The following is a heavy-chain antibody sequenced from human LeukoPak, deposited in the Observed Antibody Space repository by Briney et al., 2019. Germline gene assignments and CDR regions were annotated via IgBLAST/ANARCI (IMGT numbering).Heavy chain of an antibody. CDR3: ARAPRISSGYYYGDY. V-gene: IGHV4-39*07. CDR2: IYYSGST. D-gene: IGHD3-22*01. J-gene: IGHJ4*02. CDR1: AGSINSGSYY. Sequence: SSETLSLTCTVSAGSINSGSYYWGWIRQPPGKGLEWIGSIYYSGSTYSNPSLKSRVTISVDTSKNQFSLKLSSVTAADTAVYYCARAPRISSGYYYGDYWGQGTLVTVSS.